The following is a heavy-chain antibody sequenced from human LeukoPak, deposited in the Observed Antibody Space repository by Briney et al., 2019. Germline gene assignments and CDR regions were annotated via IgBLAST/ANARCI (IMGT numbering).Heavy chain of an antibody. CDR2: INGTAINT. J-gene: IGHJ3*01. Sequence: PGGSLRLSCAASGFTIMNSAMNWVRQAPGKGLEWVSAINGTAINTDYADSVKGRFTISRDSSKNTLYLQMNSLRVEDTAVYYCARDGHSSGWVAFDFWGQGTMVTVSS. CDR3: ARDGHSSGWVAFDF. CDR1: GFTIMNSA. V-gene: IGHV3-23*01. D-gene: IGHD6-19*01.